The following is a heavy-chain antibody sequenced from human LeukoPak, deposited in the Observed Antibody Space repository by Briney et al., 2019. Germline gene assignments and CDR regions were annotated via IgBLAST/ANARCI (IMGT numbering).Heavy chain of an antibody. CDR2: ISAYDGNT. CDR1: GYTFTSYG. J-gene: IGHJ4*02. V-gene: IGHV1-18*01. Sequence: ASVKVSCKASGYTFTSYGISWVRQAPGQGLEWMGWISAYDGNTNYAQKLQGRVTMTTDTSTSTAYMELRGLRSDDTAVYYCARDSSSGYPPLFDYWGQGTLVTVSS. D-gene: IGHD3-22*01. CDR3: ARDSSSGYPPLFDY.